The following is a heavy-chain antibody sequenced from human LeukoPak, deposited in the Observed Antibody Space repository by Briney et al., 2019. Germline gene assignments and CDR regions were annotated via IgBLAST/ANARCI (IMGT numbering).Heavy chain of an antibody. CDR3: ASPMQTPGLDYYYYYMDV. Sequence: GGSLRLSCAASGFTFRSYGMHWVREAPGKGLEWVAFIRYDGNNKYYADSVKGRFTISRDNSKNTLYLQMNSLRAEDTAVYYCASPMQTPGLDYYYYYMDVWGKGTTVTVSS. J-gene: IGHJ6*03. V-gene: IGHV3-30*02. D-gene: IGHD2-8*02. CDR2: IRYDGNNK. CDR1: GFTFRSYG.